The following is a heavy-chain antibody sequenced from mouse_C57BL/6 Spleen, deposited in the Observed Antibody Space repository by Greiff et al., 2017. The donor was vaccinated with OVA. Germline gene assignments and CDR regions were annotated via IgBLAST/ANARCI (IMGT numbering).Heavy chain of an antibody. CDR3: TKGMVTTGY. D-gene: IGHD2-2*01. CDR1: GFNIKDDY. J-gene: IGHJ2*01. Sequence: SGAELVRPGASVKLSCTASGFNIKDDYMHWVKQRPEQGLEWIGWIDPENGDTEYASKFQGKATITADTSSNTAYLQLSSLTSEDTAVYYCTKGMVTTGYWGQGTTLTVSS. CDR2: IDPENGDT. V-gene: IGHV14-4*01.